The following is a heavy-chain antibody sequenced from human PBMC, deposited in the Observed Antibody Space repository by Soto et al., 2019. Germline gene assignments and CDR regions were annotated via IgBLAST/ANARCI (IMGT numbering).Heavy chain of an antibody. J-gene: IGHJ6*02. CDR3: AADLKYSYGRRRFYYYYGKDV. CDR2: IVVGSGNT. CDR1: GFTFTSSA. Sequence: SVKVSCKASGFTFTSSAVQWVRQARGQRLEWIGWIVVGSGNTNYAQKFQERVTITRDVSTSTAYMELSSLRSEDTAVYYCAADLKYSYGRRRFYYYYGKDVWGQGTTVTVSS. V-gene: IGHV1-58*01. D-gene: IGHD5-18*01.